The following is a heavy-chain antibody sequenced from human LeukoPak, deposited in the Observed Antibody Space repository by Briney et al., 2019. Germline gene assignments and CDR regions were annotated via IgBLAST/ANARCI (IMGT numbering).Heavy chain of an antibody. CDR2: TRGSDAST. Sequence: GGSVRLSCEASGFTFSNYAMTWVRQAPGKGLEWVSSTRGSDASTFYADSVKGRFTMSRDNSKSTLYLQMNSLRVGDTAVYYCGRDPNGDYVGAFDFGGQGTLVTVSS. CDR3: GRDPNGDYVGAFDF. D-gene: IGHD4-17*01. V-gene: IGHV3-23*01. CDR1: GFTFSNYA. J-gene: IGHJ3*01.